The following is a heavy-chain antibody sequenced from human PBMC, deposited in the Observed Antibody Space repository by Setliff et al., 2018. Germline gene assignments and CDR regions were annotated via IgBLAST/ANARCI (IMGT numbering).Heavy chain of an antibody. CDR1: GYTFSDYY. Sequence: ASVKVSCKTSGYTFSDYYVHWVRQAPGQGLEWTGWINPNRGATNFARRFEGRVTLTRDTSISTAYMELSRLRHDDTAIYYCAKDGSSVVRFLEWSHKDYYYMDVWGKGTTVTVSS. D-gene: IGHD3-3*01. CDR3: AKDGSSVVRFLEWSHKDYYYMDV. J-gene: IGHJ6*03. V-gene: IGHV1-2*02. CDR2: INPNRGAT.